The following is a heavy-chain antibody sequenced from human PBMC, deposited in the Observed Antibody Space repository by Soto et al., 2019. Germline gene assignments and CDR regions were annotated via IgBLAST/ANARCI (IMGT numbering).Heavy chain of an antibody. CDR2: ISAYNGNT. CDR3: ARARDTAMVFDY. V-gene: IGHV1-18*01. CDR1: GYTFTSYG. J-gene: IGHJ4*02. Sequence: ASVKVSCKASGYTFTSYGISWVRQAPGQGLEWMGWISAYNGNTNYAQKLQGRVTMTTDTSTSTAYMELRSLRSDDTAVYYCARARDTAMVFDYWGQGAQVTVSS. D-gene: IGHD5-18*01.